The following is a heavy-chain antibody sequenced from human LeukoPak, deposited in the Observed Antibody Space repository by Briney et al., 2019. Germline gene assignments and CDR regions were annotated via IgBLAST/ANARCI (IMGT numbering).Heavy chain of an antibody. CDR2: FDPEDGET. Sequence: ASVKVSCKVSGYTLTELSMHWVRQAPGKGLEWMGGFDPEDGETIYAQKFQGRVTMTEDTSTDTAYMELSSLRSDDTAVYYCARDRAGFGSSWEAYYYGMDVWGQGTTVTVSS. V-gene: IGHV1-24*01. CDR1: GYTLTELS. CDR3: ARDRAGFGSSWEAYYYGMDV. D-gene: IGHD6-13*01. J-gene: IGHJ6*02.